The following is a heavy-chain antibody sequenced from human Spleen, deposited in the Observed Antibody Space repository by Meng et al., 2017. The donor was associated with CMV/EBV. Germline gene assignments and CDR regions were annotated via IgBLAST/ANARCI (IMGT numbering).Heavy chain of an antibody. Sequence: GESLKISCAASEFAFSSDWMHWVRQAPGKGLMWVARINSDGSTTNYADSVKGRFTISRDNAKNSLYLQMNSLRAEDTAVYYCARTRAQEYGMDVWGQGTTVTVSS. CDR3: ARTRAQEYGMDV. CDR2: INSDGSTT. V-gene: IGHV3-74*01. J-gene: IGHJ6*02. CDR1: EFAFSSDW.